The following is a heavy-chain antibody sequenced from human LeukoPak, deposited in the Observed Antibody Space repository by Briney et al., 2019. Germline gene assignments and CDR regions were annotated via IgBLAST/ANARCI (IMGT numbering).Heavy chain of an antibody. J-gene: IGHJ4*02. D-gene: IGHD2-8*01. CDR1: GGSFSGYY. CDR3: ASPYCTNGVCPIAY. Sequence: SETLSLTCAVYGGSFSGYYWSWIRQPPGKGLEWIGEINHSGSTNYNPSLKSRVTISVDTSKNQFSLKLSSVTAADTAVYYCASPYCTNGVCPIAYWGQGTLVTVSS. CDR2: INHSGST. V-gene: IGHV4-34*01.